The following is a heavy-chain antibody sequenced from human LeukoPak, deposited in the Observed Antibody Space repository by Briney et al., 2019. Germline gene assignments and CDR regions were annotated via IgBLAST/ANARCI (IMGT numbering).Heavy chain of an antibody. D-gene: IGHD2-15*01. V-gene: IGHV2-70*04. CDR3: ARTPRGTCYDY. CDR2: IDWDNNK. Sequence: SGPTLVNPTQTLTLTCTFSGFSLSTDGMRVSWIRQTPGKALEWLARIDWDNNKFYSTSLKARPTISKDTSRNQVVLTMTNMDPVDTATYYCARTPRGTCYDYWGQGTLVTVSS. CDR1: GFSLSTDGMR. J-gene: IGHJ4*02.